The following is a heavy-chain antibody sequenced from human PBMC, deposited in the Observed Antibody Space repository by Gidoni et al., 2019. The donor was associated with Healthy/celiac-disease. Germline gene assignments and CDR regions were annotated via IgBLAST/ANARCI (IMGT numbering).Heavy chain of an antibody. CDR2: ISWNSGSI. CDR3: AKDATIMSRYYDSSGYPDY. D-gene: IGHD3-22*01. CDR1: GCTCDDYA. V-gene: IGHV3-9*01. J-gene: IGHJ4*02. Sequence: EVQLVESGGGLVQPGRSLRLSCAASGCTCDDYAIHWVRQAPGKGLGLVSGISWNSGSIGYADSVKGRFTISRDNAKNSLYLQMNSLRAEATALYYCAKDATIMSRYYDSSGYPDYWGQGTLVTVCS.